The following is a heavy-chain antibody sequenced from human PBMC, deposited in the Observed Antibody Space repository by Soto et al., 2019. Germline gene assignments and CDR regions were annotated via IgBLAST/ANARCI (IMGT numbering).Heavy chain of an antibody. CDR3: ARDSGAKLSSS. V-gene: IGHV1-69*13. D-gene: IGHD6-13*01. J-gene: IGHJ4*02. Sequence: SGKVSCKASGGTFHSSRFNWVRQARGQGLEWLGGIVPIYRTADYAQKFQGRVTITADESTRTVSMELSSLKSQDTALYYCARDSGAKLSSSWGQGTLVTVSS. CDR2: IVPIYRTA. CDR1: GGTFHSSR.